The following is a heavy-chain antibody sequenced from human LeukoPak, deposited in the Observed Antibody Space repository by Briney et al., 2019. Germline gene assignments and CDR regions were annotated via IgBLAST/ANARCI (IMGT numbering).Heavy chain of an antibody. CDR2: ISSSSSTI. Sequence: GGSLRLSCAASGFTFSSYSMNWVRQAPGKGLEWVSYISSSSSTIYYADSAKGRFTISRDNAKNSLYLQMNSLRDEDTAVYYCARDSGSYYYYYGMDVWGQGTTVTVSS. V-gene: IGHV3-48*02. J-gene: IGHJ6*02. CDR1: GFTFSSYS. D-gene: IGHD1-26*01. CDR3: ARDSGSYYYYYGMDV.